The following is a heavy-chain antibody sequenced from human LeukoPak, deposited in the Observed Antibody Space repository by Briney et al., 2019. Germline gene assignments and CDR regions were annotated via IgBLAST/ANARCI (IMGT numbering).Heavy chain of an antibody. V-gene: IGHV3-53*01. CDR2: IYGGGST. CDR3: ARARSAPDPFDY. Sequence: PGGSLRLSCAASGFTVSSNYMSWVRQAPGKGLEWVSVIYGGGSTYYADSVKGRFTISRDNSKNTLYLQMNSLRAEDTAVYYCARARSAPDPFDYWGQGTLVTVSS. J-gene: IGHJ4*02. D-gene: IGHD3-3*01. CDR1: GFTVSSNY.